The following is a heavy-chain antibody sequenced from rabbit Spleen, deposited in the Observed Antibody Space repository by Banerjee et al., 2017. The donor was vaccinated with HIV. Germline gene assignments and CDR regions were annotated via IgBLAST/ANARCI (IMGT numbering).Heavy chain of an antibody. V-gene: IGHV1S47*01. CDR3: ARDLAGVIGWNFGW. D-gene: IGHD4-1*01. CDR1: GFDFNVYG. CDR2: IVPIFGVT. J-gene: IGHJ6*01. Sequence: QEQLVESGGGLVQPGGSLKLSCKVSGFDFNVYGVSWVRQAPGKGLEWIGYIVPIFGVTYYANWVNGRFTISSHNAQNTLYLQLTSLTAADTATYFCARDLAGVIGWNFGWWGPGTPSPS.